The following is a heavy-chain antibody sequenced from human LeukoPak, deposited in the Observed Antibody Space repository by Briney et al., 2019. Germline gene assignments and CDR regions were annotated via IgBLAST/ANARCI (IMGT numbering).Heavy chain of an antibody. CDR2: MSYDGSNR. Sequence: GGSLRLSCAASGFTFSDYGMHWVRQAPGKGLEWVAVMSYDGSNRYFADSVKGRFTISRDNSKNTLYLQMNSLRAEDTAVYYCARDQHEYSSSWYVWYYYYGMDVWGQGTTVTVSS. CDR1: GFTFSDYG. J-gene: IGHJ6*02. V-gene: IGHV3-30*03. CDR3: ARDQHEYSSSWYVWYYYYGMDV. D-gene: IGHD6-13*01.